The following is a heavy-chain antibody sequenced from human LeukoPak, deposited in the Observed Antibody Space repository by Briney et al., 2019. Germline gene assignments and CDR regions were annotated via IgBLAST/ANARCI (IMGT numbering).Heavy chain of an antibody. CDR3: ASSYFYDGNRYFDY. CDR1: GDSITSYY. V-gene: IGHV4-59*08. J-gene: IGHJ4*02. CDR2: IHYTGST. Sequence: PSETLSLTCNVSGDSITSYYWNWIRQPPGKGLEWIGYIHYTGSTNSNPSLKSRLTISLDTSKKHFSLKLSSVTAADTAIYYCASSYFYDGNRYFDYWGQGALVTVSS. D-gene: IGHD3-22*01.